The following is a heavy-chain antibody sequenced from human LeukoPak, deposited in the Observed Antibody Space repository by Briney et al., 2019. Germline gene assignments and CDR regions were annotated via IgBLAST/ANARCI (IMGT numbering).Heavy chain of an antibody. Sequence: SETLSLTCTVSSGSISSHYWSWIRQTPGKGLEWIGYINYSGSTNYNPSLKSRVTISGDTSKNQFSLKLSSVTAADTAVYYCASTLVGATAFDYWGQGTLVTVSS. CDR2: INYSGST. CDR3: ASTLVGATAFDY. D-gene: IGHD1-26*01. J-gene: IGHJ4*02. CDR1: SGSISSHY. V-gene: IGHV4-59*11.